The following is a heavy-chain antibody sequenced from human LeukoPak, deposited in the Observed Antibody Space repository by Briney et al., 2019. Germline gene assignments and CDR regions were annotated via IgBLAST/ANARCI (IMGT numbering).Heavy chain of an antibody. D-gene: IGHD1-26*01. Sequence: PSETLSLTCTVSGGSISSYYWSWIRQPPGKGLEWIGSIYYSGSTYYNPSLKSRVTISVDASKNQFSLKLSSVTAADTAVYYCARQHGWMVGPTTFWYYGMDVWGQGTTVTVSS. J-gene: IGHJ6*02. CDR3: ARQHGWMVGPTTFWYYGMDV. CDR2: IYYSGST. V-gene: IGHV4-39*01. CDR1: GGSISSYY.